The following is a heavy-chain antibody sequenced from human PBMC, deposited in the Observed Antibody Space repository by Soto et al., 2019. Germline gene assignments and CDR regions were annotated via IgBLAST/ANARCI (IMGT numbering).Heavy chain of an antibody. V-gene: IGHV3-30*18. CDR2: ISYDGSNK. CDR3: AKLAGDSSGYYPPP. CDR1: GFTFSSYG. Sequence: TGGSLRLSCAASGFTFSSYGMHWVRQAPGKGLEWVAVISYDGSNKYYADSVKGRFTISRDNSKNTLYLQMNSLRAEDTAVYYCAKLAGDSSGYYPPPWGQGTLVTVSS. J-gene: IGHJ5*02. D-gene: IGHD3-22*01.